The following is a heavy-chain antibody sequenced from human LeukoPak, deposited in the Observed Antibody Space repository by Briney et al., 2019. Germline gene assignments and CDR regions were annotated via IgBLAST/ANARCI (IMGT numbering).Heavy chain of an antibody. D-gene: IGHD3-16*01. CDR2: ISGSGGST. CDR1: GFTFSSYA. J-gene: IGHJ2*01. Sequence: GGSLRLSCAASGFTFSSYAMSWVRQAPGKGLEWVSGISGSGGSTNYADSVKGRFTISRDNSKNTLYLQMYRLRHEDTAVYYCAKDQILRLVMSFYLWVRGTRVTVSS. CDR3: AKDQILRLVMSFYL. V-gene: IGHV3-23*01.